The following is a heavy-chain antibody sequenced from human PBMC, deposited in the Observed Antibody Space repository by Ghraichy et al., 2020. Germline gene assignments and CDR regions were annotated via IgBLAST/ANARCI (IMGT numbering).Heavy chain of an antibody. D-gene: IGHD2-2*01. Sequence: SQTLSLTCAISGDSVSSNSVGWNWIRQSPSRGLEWLGRTYYRSKWYNDYAVSVRSRITINPDPSRNQFSLQLNSVTPEDTAVYYCARAPVGYCSSASCFMNWFAPWGQGTLVTVSS. CDR3: ARAPVGYCSSASCFMNWFAP. V-gene: IGHV6-1*01. CDR2: TYYRSKWYN. J-gene: IGHJ5*02. CDR1: GDSVSSNSVG.